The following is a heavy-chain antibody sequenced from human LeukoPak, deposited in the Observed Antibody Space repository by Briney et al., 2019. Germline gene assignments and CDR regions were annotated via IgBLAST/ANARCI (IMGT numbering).Heavy chain of an antibody. J-gene: IGHJ4*02. D-gene: IGHD6-6*01. Sequence: NTSETLSLTCAVHGGSFSDYYWSWIRQPPGKGLEWIGEIFHRGDPNYNPSLKSRVTISVDTSGNQFSLNLSSVAATDSAVYFCTGSSRSTRYYFDYWGQGILVTVSS. CDR1: GGSFSDYY. V-gene: IGHV4-34*12. CDR3: TGSSRSTRYYFDY. CDR2: IFHRGDP.